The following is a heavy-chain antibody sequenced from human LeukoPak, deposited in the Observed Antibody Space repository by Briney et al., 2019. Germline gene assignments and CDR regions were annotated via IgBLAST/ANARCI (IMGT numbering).Heavy chain of an antibody. V-gene: IGHV3-15*01. Sequence: RAGGSLRLSCAASGFTFTNAWMTWVRQAPGKGLEWVGLIKSKTDGGTTDYAAPVKGRFTISRDNAKNSLYLQMNSLRDDDTAIYYCVRGDRRDYWGQGTLVTVSS. J-gene: IGHJ4*02. CDR3: VRGDRRDY. CDR2: IKSKTDGGTT. CDR1: GFTFTNAW. D-gene: IGHD3-22*01.